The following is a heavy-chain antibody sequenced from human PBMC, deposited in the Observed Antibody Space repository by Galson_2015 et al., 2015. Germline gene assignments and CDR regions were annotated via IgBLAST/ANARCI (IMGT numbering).Heavy chain of an antibody. Sequence: SLRLSCAASGFTFSSYEMNWVRQAPGKGLEWVSYISSSGSTIYYADSVKGRFTISRDNAKNSLYLQMNSLRAEDTAVYYCAREAARPSPFDYWGQGTLVTVSS. CDR2: ISSSGSTI. CDR3: AREAARPSPFDY. D-gene: IGHD6-6*01. J-gene: IGHJ4*02. V-gene: IGHV3-48*03. CDR1: GFTFSSYE.